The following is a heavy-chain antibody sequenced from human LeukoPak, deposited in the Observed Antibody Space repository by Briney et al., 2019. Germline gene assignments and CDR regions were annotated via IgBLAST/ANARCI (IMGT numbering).Heavy chain of an antibody. Sequence: GGSLRLSCAASGFTFKKTWMACVRQAPGKGLEWVANINDDGKEEKYVDSVKGRFTISRDNVRNSLFLQLNSLRVEDTAIYYCARDPEYGALNSWGRGTLVRVSS. CDR3: ARDPEYGALNS. J-gene: IGHJ4*02. D-gene: IGHD4-17*01. CDR1: GFTFKKTW. CDR2: INDDGKEE. V-gene: IGHV3-7*01.